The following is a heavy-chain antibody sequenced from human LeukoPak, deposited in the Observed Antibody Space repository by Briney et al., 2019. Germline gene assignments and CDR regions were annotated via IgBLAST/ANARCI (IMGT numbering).Heavy chain of an antibody. D-gene: IGHD6-13*01. V-gene: IGHV3-21*01. CDR1: GFTFSSYS. CDR3: ARGERPGYSSSWYVDY. J-gene: IGHJ4*02. Sequence: GGSLRLSCAASGFTFSSYSMNWVRQAPGKGLEWVSSISSSSYIYYADSVKGRFTISRDNAKNSLYLQMNSLRAEDTAVYYCARGERPGYSSSWYVDYWGQGTLVTVSS. CDR2: ISSSSYI.